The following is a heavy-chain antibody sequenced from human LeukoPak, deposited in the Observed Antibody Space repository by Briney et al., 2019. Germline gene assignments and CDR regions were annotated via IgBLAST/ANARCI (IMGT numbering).Heavy chain of an antibody. J-gene: IGHJ3*02. CDR1: GGTFSSYA. Sequence: ASVKVSCKASGGTFSSYAISWVRQAPGQGLEWMGGIIPTFGTANYAQKFQGRVTITADKSTSTAYMELSSLRSEDTAVYYCARDRSRITIFGVAHDAFDIWGQGTMVTVSS. CDR2: IIPTFGTA. V-gene: IGHV1-69*06. D-gene: IGHD3-3*01. CDR3: ARDRSRITIFGVAHDAFDI.